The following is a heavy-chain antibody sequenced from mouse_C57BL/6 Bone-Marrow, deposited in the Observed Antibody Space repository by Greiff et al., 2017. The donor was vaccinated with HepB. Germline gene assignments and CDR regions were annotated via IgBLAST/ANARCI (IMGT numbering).Heavy chain of an antibody. Sequence: VQLVESGAELARPGASVKLSCKASGYTFTSYGISWVKQRTGQGLEWIGEIYPRSGNTYYNEKFKGKATLTADKSSSTAYMELRSLTSEDSAVYFCARGIVTSYYYAMDYWGQGTSVTVSS. V-gene: IGHV1-81*01. D-gene: IGHD2-5*01. CDR3: ARGIVTSYYYAMDY. J-gene: IGHJ4*01. CDR1: GYTFTSYG. CDR2: IYPRSGNT.